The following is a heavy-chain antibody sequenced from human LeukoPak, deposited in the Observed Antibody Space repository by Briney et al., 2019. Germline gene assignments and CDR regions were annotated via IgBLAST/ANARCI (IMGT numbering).Heavy chain of an antibody. Sequence: GASVKVSCKASGFTFSSSTMQWVRQARGQRLEWIGWIVVGSGNTNYAQKFQGRVTISRDMSTSTAYMELSSLTSEDTAVFYCAADGPADLFDGSEDPPRDAFEIWGQGTMVTVSS. D-gene: IGHD3-22*01. CDR1: GFTFSSST. V-gene: IGHV1-58*02. CDR2: IVVGSGNT. J-gene: IGHJ3*02. CDR3: AADGPADLFDGSEDPPRDAFEI.